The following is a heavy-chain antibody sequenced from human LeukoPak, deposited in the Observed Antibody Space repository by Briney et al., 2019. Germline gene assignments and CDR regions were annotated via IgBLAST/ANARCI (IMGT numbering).Heavy chain of an antibody. CDR3: ARHFHSMVRGVDYYYYYMDV. V-gene: IGHV4-59*08. CDR2: IYYSGST. CDR1: GGSISSYY. D-gene: IGHD3-10*01. Sequence: SETLSLTCTVSGGSISSYYWSWIRQAPGKGLEWIGYIYYSGSTNYNPSLKSRVTISVDTSKNQFSLKLSSVTAADTAVYYCARHFHSMVRGVDYYYYYMDVWGKGTTVTISS. J-gene: IGHJ6*03.